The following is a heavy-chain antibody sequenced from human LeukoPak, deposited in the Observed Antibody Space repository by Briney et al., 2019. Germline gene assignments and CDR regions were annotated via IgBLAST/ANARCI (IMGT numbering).Heavy chain of an antibody. D-gene: IGHD3-9*01. CDR3: ARESTYYDTLTGYLRPRYFDY. V-gene: IGHV4-30-4*08. CDR2: IYYSGST. J-gene: IGHJ4*02. CDR1: GGSISSGDYY. Sequence: PSETLSLTCTFSGGSISSGDYYWSWIRQPPGKGLEWIGYIYYSGSTYYNPSLQSRVTISVDTSKSQFSLKLSSVTAADTAVYYCARESTYYDTLTGYLRPRYFDYWGQGTLVTVSS.